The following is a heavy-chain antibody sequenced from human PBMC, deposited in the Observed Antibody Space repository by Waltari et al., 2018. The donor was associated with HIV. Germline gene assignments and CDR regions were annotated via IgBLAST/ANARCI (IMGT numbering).Heavy chain of an antibody. V-gene: IGHV1-18*01. Sequence: QVQLVQSGAEVKKTGATVRVDCKASGYTFTSYGSSWVRRAPGQGLEWMGWISAYNGNTNYAQKLQGRVTMTTDTSTSTASMEPRRLRSDYTAVYYCARGQSPSYFDYWGPGTLVTVSS. CDR2: ISAYNGNT. CDR1: GYTFTSYG. J-gene: IGHJ4*02. CDR3: ARGQSPSYFDY.